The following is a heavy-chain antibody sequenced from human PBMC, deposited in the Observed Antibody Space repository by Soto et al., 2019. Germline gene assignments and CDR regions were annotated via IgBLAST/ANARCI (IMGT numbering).Heavy chain of an antibody. CDR3: ARPWWEDDS. J-gene: IGHJ4*02. CDR1: GGSISSSSYY. D-gene: IGHD1-26*01. V-gene: IGHV4-39*01. Sequence: QLQLQESGPGLVKPSETLSLTCTVSGGSISSSSYYWGWIRQPPGKGLEWIGSIYYSGSTYYNPALKSRVTISVDTSKNQYSLKLSSVTAADTALYYCARPWWEDDSWGQGTLVTVSS. CDR2: IYYSGST.